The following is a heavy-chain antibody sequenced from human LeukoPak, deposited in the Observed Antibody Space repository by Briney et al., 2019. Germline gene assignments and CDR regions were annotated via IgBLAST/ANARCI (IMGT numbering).Heavy chain of an antibody. CDR2: IDYRGST. CDR1: NDSISNYY. D-gene: IGHD5-12*01. J-gene: IGHJ3*02. V-gene: IGHV4-59*01. Sequence: SETLSLTCTVSNDSISNYYWSWIRQPPGKGLEWIAYIDYRGSTTNNPSLRGRITISVDTSRNQFSLKLCSVTAADTAVYYCARSRSGYGYEHGALEIWGQGTMVTVSS. CDR3: ARSRSGYGYEHGALEI.